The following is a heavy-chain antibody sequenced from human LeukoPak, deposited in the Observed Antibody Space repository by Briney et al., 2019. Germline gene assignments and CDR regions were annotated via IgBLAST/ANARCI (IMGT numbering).Heavy chain of an antibody. CDR2: ISASGTTK. J-gene: IGHJ6*02. V-gene: IGHV3-48*03. D-gene: IGHD2-15*01. CDR1: GFIYSNHV. Sequence: PGGSLPLSCAASGFIYSNHVMSWVRQAPGKGLEWVSYISASGTTKFYADSVRDRFTISRDNAKNSLYLQMTSLRAEDTALYYCARDHCGGGSCHSSCHYGMVVWGHVPTVTVSS. CDR3: ARDHCGGGSCHSSCHYGMVV.